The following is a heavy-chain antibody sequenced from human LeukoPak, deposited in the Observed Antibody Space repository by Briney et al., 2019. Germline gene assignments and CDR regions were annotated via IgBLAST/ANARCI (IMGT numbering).Heavy chain of an antibody. V-gene: IGHV1-69*13. CDR2: IIPIFGTA. Sequence: ASVKVSCKASGGTFSSYAISWVRQAPGQGLEWMGGIIPIFGTANYAQKFQGRVTITADESTSTAYMELSSLRSEDTAVYYCARDPPYYYYGMDVWGQGTTVTVSS. CDR1: GGTFSSYA. CDR3: ARDPPYYYYGMDV. J-gene: IGHJ6*02.